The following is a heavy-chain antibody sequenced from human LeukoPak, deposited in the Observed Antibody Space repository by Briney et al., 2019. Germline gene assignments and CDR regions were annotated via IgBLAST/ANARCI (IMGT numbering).Heavy chain of an antibody. Sequence: GGSLRLSCAASGFTFSSYSMNWVRQAPGKGLEWVSYISSSSSTIYYADSVKGRFTISRDNAKNSLYLQMNSLRAEDTAVYYCAREHDPNFVVGASPMEHWGQGTLVTVSS. CDR1: GFTFSSYS. V-gene: IGHV3-48*01. CDR3: AREHDPNFVVGASPMEH. CDR2: ISSSSSTI. D-gene: IGHD1-26*01. J-gene: IGHJ1*01.